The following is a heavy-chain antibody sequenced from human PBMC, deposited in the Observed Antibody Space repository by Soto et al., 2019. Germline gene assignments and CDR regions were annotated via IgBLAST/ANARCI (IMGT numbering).Heavy chain of an antibody. CDR3: AKNVDTAMVLSFVVDY. J-gene: IGHJ4*02. Sequence: GGSLRLSCAASGFTFSSYGMHWVRQAPGKGLEWVAVISYDGSNKYYADSVKGRFTISRDNSKNTLYLQMNSLRAEDTAVYYCAKNVDTAMVLSFVVDYWGQGTLVTVSS. V-gene: IGHV3-30*18. CDR1: GFTFSSYG. D-gene: IGHD5-18*01. CDR2: ISYDGSNK.